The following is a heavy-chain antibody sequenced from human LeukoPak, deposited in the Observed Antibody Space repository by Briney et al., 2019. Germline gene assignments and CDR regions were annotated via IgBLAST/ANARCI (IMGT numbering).Heavy chain of an antibody. CDR3: ARDKGMAAAGHPFDY. J-gene: IGHJ4*02. D-gene: IGHD6-13*01. V-gene: IGHV3-23*01. Sequence: GGTLRLSCAASGFTFSSYGMSWVRQAPGKGREWVSAISGSGGSTYYADSGKGRFTISRDNAKNSLYLQMNSLRAEDTAVYYCARDKGMAAAGHPFDYWGQGTLVTVSS. CDR2: ISGSGGST. CDR1: GFTFSSYG.